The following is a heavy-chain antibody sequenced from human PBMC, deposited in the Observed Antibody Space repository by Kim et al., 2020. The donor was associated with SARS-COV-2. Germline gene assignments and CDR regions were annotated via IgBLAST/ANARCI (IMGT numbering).Heavy chain of an antibody. J-gene: IGHJ4*02. D-gene: IGHD1-1*01. CDR2: TI. V-gene: IGHV4-39*01. CDR3: ARRGVRASYDY. Sequence: TIYDNPSLKRRVAISADTSKNQCSLKLTSVTATDTAVYYCARRGVRASYDYWGLGTLVTVSS.